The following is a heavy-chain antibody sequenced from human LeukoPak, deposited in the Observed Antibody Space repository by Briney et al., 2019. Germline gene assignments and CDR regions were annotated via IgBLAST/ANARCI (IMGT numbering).Heavy chain of an antibody. Sequence: GGSLRLSCAASGFIFTIYFMSWVRQAPGKGVEWVASIKHDGSEKYYVDSVRGRFTISRDNTMNSLYLQMSSLRAEDTAVYYCATSIIAVAGNFDYWGQGTLVTVSS. CDR2: IKHDGSEK. D-gene: IGHD6-19*01. CDR1: GFIFTIYF. V-gene: IGHV3-7*01. CDR3: ATSIIAVAGNFDY. J-gene: IGHJ4*02.